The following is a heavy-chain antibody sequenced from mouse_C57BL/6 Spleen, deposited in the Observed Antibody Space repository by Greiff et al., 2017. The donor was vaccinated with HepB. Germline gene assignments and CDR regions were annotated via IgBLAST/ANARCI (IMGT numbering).Heavy chain of an antibody. CDR2: ISSGSSTI. V-gene: IGHV5-17*01. Sequence: DVKLVESGGGLVKPGGSLKLSCAASGFTFSDYGMHWVRQAPEKGLEWVAYISSGSSTIYYADTVKGRFTISRDNAKNTLFLQMTSLRSEDTAMYYCARKTDGYYYYAMDYWGQGTSVTVSS. CDR1: GFTFSDYG. D-gene: IGHD2-3*01. CDR3: ARKTDGYYYYAMDY. J-gene: IGHJ4*01.